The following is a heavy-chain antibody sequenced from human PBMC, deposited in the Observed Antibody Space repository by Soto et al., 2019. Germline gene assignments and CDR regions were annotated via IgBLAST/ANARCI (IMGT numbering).Heavy chain of an antibody. CDR3: AKERGLDY. CDR1: GDSTRPYY. V-gene: IGHV4-59*12. J-gene: IGHJ4*02. Sequence: SETLSLTCTVSGDSTRPYYWSWIRQAPGKGLEWIGYVYHSGSTNYNPSLKSRVTISIDTSKNQFSLKLNSVTAADAAVYYCAKERGLDYWSQGTLVTVSS. CDR2: VYHSGST.